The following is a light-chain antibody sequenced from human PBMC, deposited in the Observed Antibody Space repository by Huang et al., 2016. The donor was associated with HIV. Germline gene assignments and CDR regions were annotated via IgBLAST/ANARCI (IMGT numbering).Light chain of an antibody. Sequence: EIVMTQSPATLSVSPGERATLSCRASQSVSTKVAWYQQKPGQAPRRLIYGASTRATGIPGRFSGSGSGTEFTLTISSLQSEDFAVYYCQQYNNWLMYTFGQGTKLEIK. CDR3: QQYNNWLMYT. J-gene: IGKJ2*01. CDR2: GAS. CDR1: QSVSTK. V-gene: IGKV3-15*01.